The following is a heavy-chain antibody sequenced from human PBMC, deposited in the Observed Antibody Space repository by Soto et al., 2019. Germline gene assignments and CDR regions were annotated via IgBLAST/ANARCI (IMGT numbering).Heavy chain of an antibody. D-gene: IGHD6-6*01. V-gene: IGHV4-39*07. J-gene: IGHJ4*02. CDR1: GGSVSSGSYY. CDR2: IYYSGST. CDR3: ASLYSSSSHGGY. Sequence: PSETLSLTCTVSGGSVSSGSYYWSWIRQPPGKGLEWIGSIYYSGSTYYNPSLKSRVTISVDTSKNQFSLKLSSVTAADAAVYYCASLYSSSSHGGYWGPGTQVTVSS.